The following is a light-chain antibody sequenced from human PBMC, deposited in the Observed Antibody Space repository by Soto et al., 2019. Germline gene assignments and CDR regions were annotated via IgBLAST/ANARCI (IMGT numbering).Light chain of an antibody. CDR2: AAS. CDR1: QGISNY. Sequence: DIQMTHSPSSLSASVGDRVAITCRASQGISNYLAWYQQKPGKVPKLLIYAASTLQSGVPSRFSGSGSGTDFTLNISSLQPEDVSTYYCEKYNSAPFTFGPGTKVDIK. J-gene: IGKJ3*01. CDR3: EKYNSAPFT. V-gene: IGKV1-27*01.